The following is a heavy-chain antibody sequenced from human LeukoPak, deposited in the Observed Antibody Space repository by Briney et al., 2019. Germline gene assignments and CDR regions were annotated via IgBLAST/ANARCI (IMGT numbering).Heavy chain of an antibody. CDR1: GGSISSYY. J-gene: IGHJ4*02. CDR3: ARVEDYYGSGSQGSFDY. Sequence: SETLSLTCTVSGGSISSYYWSWIWQPAGKGLEWIGRIYTSGSTNYNPSLKSRVTMSVDTSKNQFSLKLSSVTAADTAVYYCARVEDYYGSGSQGSFDYWGQGTLVTVSS. D-gene: IGHD3-10*01. CDR2: IYTSGST. V-gene: IGHV4-4*07.